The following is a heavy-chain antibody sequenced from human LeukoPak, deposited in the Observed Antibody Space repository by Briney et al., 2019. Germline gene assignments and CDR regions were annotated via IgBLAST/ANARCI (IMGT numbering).Heavy chain of an antibody. CDR3: ARASALHCSGGSCSSVDNRFDY. Sequence: GGSLRLSCAASGFTSSSYAMTWVRQAPGKGLEWVSVIGGRGGTTYYADSVKGRFTISRDNSKNTLYLQMNSLRAEDTAVYYCARASALHCSGGSCSSVDNRFDYWGQGTLVTVSS. CDR2: IGGRGGTT. D-gene: IGHD2-15*01. J-gene: IGHJ4*02. CDR1: GFTSSSYA. V-gene: IGHV3-23*01.